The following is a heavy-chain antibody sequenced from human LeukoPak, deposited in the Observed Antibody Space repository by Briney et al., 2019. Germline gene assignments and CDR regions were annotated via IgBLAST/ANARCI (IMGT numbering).Heavy chain of an antibody. CDR1: GFTFSSYS. J-gene: IGHJ4*02. Sequence: GGSLRLSCAASGFTFSSYSMNWVRQAPGKGLEWVSSISSSSSYIYYADSVKGRFTISRDNAKNSLYLQMNSLRAEDTAVYCCARVYGDCEWYYFDYWGQGTLVTVSS. CDR2: ISSSSSYI. V-gene: IGHV3-21*01. CDR3: ARVYGDCEWYYFDY. D-gene: IGHD4-17*01.